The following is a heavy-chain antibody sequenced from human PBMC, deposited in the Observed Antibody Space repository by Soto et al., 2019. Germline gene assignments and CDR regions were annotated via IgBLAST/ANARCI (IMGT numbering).Heavy chain of an antibody. CDR2: IYPGDSDT. CDR1: GYSFTSYW. J-gene: IGHJ6*02. CDR3: AGGGVRGVITRTRDYYGMDV. V-gene: IGHV5-51*01. D-gene: IGHD3-10*01. Sequence: GESLKLSCKGSGYSFTSYWIGWVRQMPGKGLEWMGTIYPGDSDTRYSPSFQGQVTISADKSISTAYLQWSSLKASDTAMYYCAGGGVRGVITRTRDYYGMDVWGQGTTVTVSS.